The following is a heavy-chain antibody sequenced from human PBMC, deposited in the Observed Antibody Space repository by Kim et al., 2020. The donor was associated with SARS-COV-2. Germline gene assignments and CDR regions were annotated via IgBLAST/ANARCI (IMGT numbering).Heavy chain of an antibody. V-gene: IGHV3-53*01. J-gene: IGHJ1*01. CDR2: IYNAGGT. Sequence: GGSLRLSCAASGFTVSSNYMSWVRQAPGKGLEWVSVIYNAGGTEYADSVKGRFTISRDDSKSTVYLQMSSLRAEDTAIYYCARLTYCNESPCYSRYFHHWGQGTLVIVSS. CDR1: GFTVSSNY. CDR3: ARLTYCNESPCYSRYFHH. D-gene: IGHD2-15*01.